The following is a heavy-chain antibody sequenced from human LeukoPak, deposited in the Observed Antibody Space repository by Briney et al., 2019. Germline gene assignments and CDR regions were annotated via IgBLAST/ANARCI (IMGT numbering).Heavy chain of an antibody. J-gene: IGHJ4*02. V-gene: IGHV6-1*01. D-gene: IGHD6-19*01. CDR3: ARSHSGRPPYTSGLFDY. CDR1: GDSVSSTSTS. Sequence: SQTLSLTCVISGDSVSSTSTSWNWIRQSPSRGLEWLGRTYYRSKWYNDYALSVKSRITINPDTSKNQFSLQLNSVTPEDTAVYFCARSHSGRPPYTSGLFDYWGQGTLVTVST. CDR2: TYYRSKWYN.